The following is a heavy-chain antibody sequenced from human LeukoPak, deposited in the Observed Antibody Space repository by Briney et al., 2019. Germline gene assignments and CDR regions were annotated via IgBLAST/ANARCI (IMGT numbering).Heavy chain of an antibody. CDR1: GFTFTPYW. Sequence: PGGSLRLSCSASGFTFTPYWMHWVRQAPGKGLVWVSRINSDGSSTSYAHSVKGRFTISRDNAKNTLYLQMNSLRAEDTAVYYCARERAFYYFDYWGQGTLVTVSS. CDR2: INSDGSST. V-gene: IGHV3-74*01. CDR3: ARERAFYYFDY. J-gene: IGHJ4*02.